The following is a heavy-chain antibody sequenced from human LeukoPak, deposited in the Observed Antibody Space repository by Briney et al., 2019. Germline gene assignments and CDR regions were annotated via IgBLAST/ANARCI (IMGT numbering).Heavy chain of an antibody. CDR3: AKSQAGVNAPLDY. V-gene: IGHV3-23*01. Sequence: GGSLRLSCAVSGFTFSTYAMTWVRQAPGKGLEWVSVSGSGDRTFNPDSVQGRFTISRDNSKNTLYLQMNSLRGDDTAIYYCAKSQAGVNAPLDYWGQGTLVTVSS. CDR2: SGSGDRT. CDR1: GFTFSTYA. J-gene: IGHJ4*02. D-gene: IGHD3-10*01.